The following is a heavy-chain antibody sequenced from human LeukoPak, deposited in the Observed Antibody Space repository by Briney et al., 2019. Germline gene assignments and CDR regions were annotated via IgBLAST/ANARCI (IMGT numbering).Heavy chain of an antibody. CDR1: GGSFSGYY. D-gene: IGHD3-10*01. J-gene: IGHJ4*02. CDR2: INHSGST. Sequence: SETLSLTCAVYGGSFSGYYWSWIRQPPGKGLEWIGEINHSGSTNYNPSLKSRVTISVDTSKNQLSLKLSSVTAADTAVYYCARRRYGSGSYYKPPDYWGQGTLVTVSS. CDR3: ARRRYGSGSYYKPPDY. V-gene: IGHV4-34*01.